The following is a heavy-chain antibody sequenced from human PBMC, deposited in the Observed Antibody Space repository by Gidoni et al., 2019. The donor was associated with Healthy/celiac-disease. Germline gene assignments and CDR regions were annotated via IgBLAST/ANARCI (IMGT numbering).Heavy chain of an antibody. J-gene: IGHJ4*02. D-gene: IGHD5-18*01. CDR1: GFTFSSYG. V-gene: IGHV3-30*18. CDR3: ANRDTAMVDY. CDR2: ISYDGSNK. Sequence: VLLVESGGGLVRPGRSLSLSCAASGFTFSSYGLHWVRQSPGKGLEWGAVISYDGSNKYYADSVKGRFTISRDNSKKTLYLQMNSLRAEDTAVYYCANRDTAMVDYWGQGTLVTVSS.